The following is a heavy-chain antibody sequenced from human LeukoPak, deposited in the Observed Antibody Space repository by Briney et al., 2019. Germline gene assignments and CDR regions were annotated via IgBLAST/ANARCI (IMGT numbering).Heavy chain of an antibody. CDR3: ARDPDYDSSGYPDG. CDR1: GFTFSSYW. D-gene: IGHD3-22*01. CDR2: IKQDGSEK. J-gene: IGHJ4*02. V-gene: IGHV3-7*01. Sequence: GGSLRLSXAASGFTFSSYWMSWVRQAPGKGLEWVANIKQDGSEKYYVDSVKGRFTISRDNAKNSLYLQMNSLRAEDTAVYYCARDPDYDSSGYPDGWGQGTLVTVSS.